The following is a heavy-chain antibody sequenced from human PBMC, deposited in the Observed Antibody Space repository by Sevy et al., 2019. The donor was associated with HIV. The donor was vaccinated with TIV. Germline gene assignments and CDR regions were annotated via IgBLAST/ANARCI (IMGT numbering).Heavy chain of an antibody. CDR3: ARISTLRGKFNWFDP. CDR1: GYTFSSYG. V-gene: IGHV1-18*01. Sequence: ASVKVSCKASGYTFSSYGISWVQQVPGQGLEWMGWIVTYNGNIKYSQKVQDRVTMTTDTSTSTACMELRSLTSDDTAVYFCARISTLRGKFNWFDPWGQGTLVTVSS. J-gene: IGHJ5*02. CDR2: IVTYNGNI. D-gene: IGHD3-10*01.